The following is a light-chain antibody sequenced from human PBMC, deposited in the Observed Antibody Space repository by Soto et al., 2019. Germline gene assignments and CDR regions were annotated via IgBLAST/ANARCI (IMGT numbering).Light chain of an antibody. CDR2: EVS. CDR3: SSYASSTTVL. J-gene: IGLJ2*01. CDR1: SSDVGGYNY. Sequence: QSVLTQPASVSGSPGQSITISCTGTSSDVGGYNYVSWYQHHPGKAPKLMIYEVSNRPSGVSNRFSGSNSGNTASLTISGLQAEDEADYYCSSYASSTTVLFGGGTQLTVL. V-gene: IGLV2-14*01.